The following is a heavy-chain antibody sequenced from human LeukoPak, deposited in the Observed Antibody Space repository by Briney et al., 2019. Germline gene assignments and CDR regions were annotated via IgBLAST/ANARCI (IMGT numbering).Heavy chain of an antibody. CDR2: IYHSGST. V-gene: IGHV4-30-2*01. CDR3: ARAQNLWDSSSLYFDY. J-gene: IGHJ4*02. Sequence: TSSETLSLTCTVSGGSIRSSYYYWGWIRQPPGKGLEWIGYIYHSGSTYYNPSLKSRVTISVDRSKNQFSLKLSSVTAADTAVYYCARAQNLWDSSSLYFDYWGQGTLVTVSS. D-gene: IGHD3-22*01. CDR1: GGSIRSSYYY.